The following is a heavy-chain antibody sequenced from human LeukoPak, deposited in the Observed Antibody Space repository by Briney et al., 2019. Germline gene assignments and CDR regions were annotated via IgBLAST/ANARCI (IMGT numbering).Heavy chain of an antibody. CDR2: IYHSGST. CDR1: GYSISSGYF. V-gene: IGHV4-38-2*01. Sequence: SETLSLTCAVSGYSISSGYFWGWIRQSPGKGLEWIGSIYHSGSTYYNPSLKSRVTISVDTSKNQFSLKLSSVTAADTAVYYCARHLNTDMVKAHFDYWGQGTLVTVSS. J-gene: IGHJ4*02. D-gene: IGHD5-18*01. CDR3: ARHLNTDMVKAHFDY.